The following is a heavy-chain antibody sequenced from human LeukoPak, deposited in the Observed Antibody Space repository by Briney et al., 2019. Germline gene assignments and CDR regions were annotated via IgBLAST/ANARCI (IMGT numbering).Heavy chain of an antibody. J-gene: IGHJ5*02. CDR2: INHSGST. V-gene: IGHV4-39*07. Sequence: SETLSLTCTVSGGSISSSSYYWGWIRQPPGKGLEWIGEINHSGSTNYNPSLKSRVTISVDTSKNQFSLKLSSVTAADTAVYYCARGPPYYDFWSGYSNWFDPWGQGTLVTVSS. CDR1: GGSISSSSYY. D-gene: IGHD3-3*01. CDR3: ARGPPYYDFWSGYSNWFDP.